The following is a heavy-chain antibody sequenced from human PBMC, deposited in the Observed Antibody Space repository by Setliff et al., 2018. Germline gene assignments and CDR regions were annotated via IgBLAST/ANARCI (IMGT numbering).Heavy chain of an antibody. D-gene: IGHD3-16*02. Sequence: SETLSLTCTVSGGSISSSSYYWGWIRQPPGKGLEWIGSIYYRGSTYYNPSLKSRVTISIDTSKNQFSLKLSSVTVADTAVYYCARDLYDYVWGTYRYHDAFDIWGRGTMVTVSS. V-gene: IGHV4-39*07. CDR1: GGSISSSSYY. J-gene: IGHJ3*02. CDR3: ARDLYDYVWGTYRYHDAFDI. CDR2: IYYRGST.